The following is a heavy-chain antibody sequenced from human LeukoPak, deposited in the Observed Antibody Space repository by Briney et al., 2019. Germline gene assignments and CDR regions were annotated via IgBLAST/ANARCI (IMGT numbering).Heavy chain of an antibody. CDR2: MHHSGST. D-gene: IGHD6-13*01. CDR1: GYSVSSGYY. J-gene: IGHJ4*02. V-gene: IGHV4-38-2*02. Sequence: SETLSLTCTVSGYSVSSGYYWGWIRQPPGQGLEWIGSMHHSGSTNYNPSLKSRVTMSVDTSKNQFSLKLSSVTAADTAVYYCARDAYIAAAGKIFDYWGQGTLVTVSS. CDR3: ARDAYIAAAGKIFDY.